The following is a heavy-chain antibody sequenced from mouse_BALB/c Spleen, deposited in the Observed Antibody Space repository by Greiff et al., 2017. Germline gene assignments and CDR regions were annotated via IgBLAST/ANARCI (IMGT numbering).Heavy chain of an antibody. J-gene: IGHJ1*01. CDR2: ISSGSSTI. Sequence: VQLKESGGGLVQPGGSRKLSCAASGFTFSSFGMHWVRQAPEKGLEWVAYISSGSSTIYYADTVKGRFTISRDNPKNTLFLQMTSLRSEDTAMYYCARESYWYFDVWGAGTTVTVSS. CDR1: GFTFSSFG. CDR3: ARESYWYFDV. V-gene: IGHV5-17*02.